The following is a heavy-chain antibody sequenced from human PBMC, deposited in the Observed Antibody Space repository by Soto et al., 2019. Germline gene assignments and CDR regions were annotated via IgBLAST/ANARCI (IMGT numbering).Heavy chain of an antibody. CDR1: GFTFSSYA. CDR2: ISGSGGST. CDR3: AKDLRITGTRIYYYYYGMDV. V-gene: IGHV3-23*01. J-gene: IGHJ6*02. D-gene: IGHD1-20*01. Sequence: GGSLRLSCAASGFTFSSYAMSWVRQAPGKGLEWVSAISGSGGSTYYADSVKGRFTISRDNSKNTLYLQMNSLRAEDTAVHYCAKDLRITGTRIYYYYYGMDVWGQGTTVTVSS.